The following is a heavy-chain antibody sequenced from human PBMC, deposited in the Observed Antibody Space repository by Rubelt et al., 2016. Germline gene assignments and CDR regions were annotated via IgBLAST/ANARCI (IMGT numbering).Heavy chain of an antibody. Sequence: ALRKGLEWVSSISSSSSYIYYADSVKGRFTISRDNAKNSLYLQMNSLRAEDTAVYYCARGNWNDVPGWFDPWGQGTLVTVSS. J-gene: IGHJ5*02. CDR2: ISSSSSYI. V-gene: IGHV3-21*01. D-gene: IGHD1-1*01. CDR3: ARGNWNDVPGWFDP.